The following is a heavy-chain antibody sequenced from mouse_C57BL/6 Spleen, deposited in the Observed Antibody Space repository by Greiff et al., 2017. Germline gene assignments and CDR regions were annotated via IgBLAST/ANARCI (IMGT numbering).Heavy chain of an antibody. J-gene: IGHJ4*01. V-gene: IGHV1-80*01. CDR2: IYPGDGDT. Sequence: QVQLQQSGAELVKPGASVKISCKASGYAFSSYWMNWVKQRPGKGLEWIGQIYPGDGDTNYNRKFKGKATLTADKSSSTAYMQLSSLTSEDSAVYFCARPWDSYYAMDYWGQGTSVTVSS. CDR1: GYAFSSYW. D-gene: IGHD3-3*01. CDR3: ARPWDSYYAMDY.